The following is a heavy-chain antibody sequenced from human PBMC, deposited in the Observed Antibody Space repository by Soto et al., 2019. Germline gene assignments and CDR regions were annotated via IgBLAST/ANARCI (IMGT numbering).Heavy chain of an antibody. V-gene: IGHV2-5*02. CDR3: AHRLRSISCFDY. D-gene: IGHD4-4*01. CDR1: LFSLITSGVG. CDR2: IYWDDDK. Sequence: XGPTLVNTTQTLPLTCTFSLFSLITSGVGVGWIRQPPGKALEWLALIYWDDDKRYSPSLKSRLTITKDTSKNQVVLTMTNMDPADTATYYCAHRLRSISCFDYWGQGSLVTVSS. J-gene: IGHJ4*02.